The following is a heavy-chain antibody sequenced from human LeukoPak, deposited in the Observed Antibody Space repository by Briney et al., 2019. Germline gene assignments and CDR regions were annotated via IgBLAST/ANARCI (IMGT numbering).Heavy chain of an antibody. Sequence: GGSLRLSCAASGFTFSSYWMHWVRQAPGKGLVWVSRINSDGSSTSYADSVKGRFTISRDNSKNTLYLQMNSLRAEDTAVYYCARSRGGSISCPDYWGQGTLVTVSS. CDR1: GFTFSSYW. CDR3: ARSRGGSISCPDY. CDR2: INSDGSST. J-gene: IGHJ4*02. D-gene: IGHD3-10*01. V-gene: IGHV3-74*01.